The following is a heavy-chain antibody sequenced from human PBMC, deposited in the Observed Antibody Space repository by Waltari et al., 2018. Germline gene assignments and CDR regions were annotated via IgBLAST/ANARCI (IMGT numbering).Heavy chain of an antibody. D-gene: IGHD4-17*01. CDR3: ARDNPSLVTTSDY. J-gene: IGHJ4*02. Sequence: EVQLVESGGGLVQPGGSLRLSCAASGFTFSSYSMNWVRQAPGKGLEWVSYISSSSSTIYYADSVKGRFTISRDNAKNSLYLQMNSLRAEDTAVYYCARDNPSLVTTSDYWGQGTLVTVSS. CDR2: ISSSSSTI. CDR1: GFTFSSYS. V-gene: IGHV3-48*01.